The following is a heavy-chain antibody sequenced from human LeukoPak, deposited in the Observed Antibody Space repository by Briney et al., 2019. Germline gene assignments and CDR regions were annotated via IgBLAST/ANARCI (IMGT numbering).Heavy chain of an antibody. CDR1: GFAFSSYS. CDR3: ARVEAAGTSTDAFDI. J-gene: IGHJ3*02. D-gene: IGHD6-13*01. Sequence: SGGSLRLSCAASGFAFSSYSMNWVRQAPGKGLEWVSSISSSSSYIYYADSVKGRFAISRDNAKNSLYLQMNSLRAEDTAVYYCARVEAAGTSTDAFDIWGQGTMVTVSS. CDR2: ISSSSSYI. V-gene: IGHV3-21*01.